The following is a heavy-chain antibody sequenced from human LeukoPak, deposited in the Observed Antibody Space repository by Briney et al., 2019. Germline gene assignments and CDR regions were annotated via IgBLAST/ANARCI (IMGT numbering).Heavy chain of an antibody. Sequence: PGGSLRLSCAASGFTFSSYGMHWVRQAPGKGLEWVAFIRYDGSNKYYADSVKGRFTISRDNSKNTLYLQMNSLRAEDTAVYYCAKVFYVGKLQPFDYWGQGTLVTVSS. CDR2: IRYDGSNK. D-gene: IGHD4-23*01. J-gene: IGHJ4*02. CDR3: AKVFYVGKLQPFDY. V-gene: IGHV3-30*02. CDR1: GFTFSSYG.